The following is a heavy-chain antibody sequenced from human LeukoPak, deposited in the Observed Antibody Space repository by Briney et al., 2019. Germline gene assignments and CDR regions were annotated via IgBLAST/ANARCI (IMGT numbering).Heavy chain of an antibody. CDR1: GGTFSSYA. Sequence: AASVKVSCKASGGTFSSYAISWVRQAPGQGLEWMGRIIPILGIANYAQKFQGRVTITADKSTSTAYMELSSLRSEGTAVYYCARGADSSGYYLRSPFDYWGQGTLVTVSS. D-gene: IGHD3-22*01. CDR2: IIPILGIA. J-gene: IGHJ4*02. V-gene: IGHV1-69*04. CDR3: ARGADSSGYYLRSPFDY.